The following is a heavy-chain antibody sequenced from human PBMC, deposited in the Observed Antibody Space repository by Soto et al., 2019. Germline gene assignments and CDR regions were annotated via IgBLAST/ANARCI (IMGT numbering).Heavy chain of an antibody. D-gene: IGHD6-19*01. CDR2: ISGSGGST. V-gene: IGHV3-23*01. CDR3: ARRSSGWYFDY. Sequence: EVQLLESGGGLVQPGGSLRLSCAASGFTFSSYAMSWVRQAPGKGLEWVSAISGSGGSTYYADSVKGRFTISRDKSKNTLSVQMTSLGAADTAVCYCARRSSGWYFDYWGQGSLVTGPS. CDR1: GFTFSSYA. J-gene: IGHJ4*02.